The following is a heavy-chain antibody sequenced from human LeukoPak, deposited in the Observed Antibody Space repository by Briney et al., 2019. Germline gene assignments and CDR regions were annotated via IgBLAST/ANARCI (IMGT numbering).Heavy chain of an antibody. D-gene: IGHD3-3*01. J-gene: IGHJ3*02. Sequence: SETLSLTCTVSGGSISSYYWSWIRQPPGKGLEWIGYIYYSGSTSYNPSLKSRVTISVDTSKNQFSLKLSSVTAADTAVYYCARLRYYDFWSGYSPTDAFDIWGQGTMVTVSS. CDR2: IYYSGST. CDR3: ARLRYYDFWSGYSPTDAFDI. V-gene: IGHV4-59*08. CDR1: GGSISSYY.